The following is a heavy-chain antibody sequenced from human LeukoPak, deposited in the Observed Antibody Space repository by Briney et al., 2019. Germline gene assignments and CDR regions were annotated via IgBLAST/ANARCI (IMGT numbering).Heavy chain of an antibody. D-gene: IGHD1-26*01. V-gene: IGHV3-30*02. Sequence: PGGSLRLSCAASGFTFSSYAMHWVRQAPGKGLEWVAFIRYDGSNKYYADSVKGRFTISRDNSKNTLYLQMNSLRAEDTAVYYCAKDHGGSLLWYWGQGTLVTVSS. J-gene: IGHJ4*02. CDR2: IRYDGSNK. CDR1: GFTFSSYA. CDR3: AKDHGGSLLWY.